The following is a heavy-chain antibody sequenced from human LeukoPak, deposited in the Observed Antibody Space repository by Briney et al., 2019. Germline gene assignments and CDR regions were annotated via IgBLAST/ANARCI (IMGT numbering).Heavy chain of an antibody. CDR1: GCTFTGYY. CDR2: INPNTGGT. CDR3: ARVGDGLNDGFDI. V-gene: IGHV1-2*06. D-gene: IGHD5-24*01. Sequence: ASVKVSCKASGCTFTGYYMNWVRQAPGQGLEWMGRINPNTGGTNYAQNFQGSVTMTRDTSITTVYMELSRLRSDDTAVYYCARVGDGLNDGFDIWGQGTMVTVSS. J-gene: IGHJ3*02.